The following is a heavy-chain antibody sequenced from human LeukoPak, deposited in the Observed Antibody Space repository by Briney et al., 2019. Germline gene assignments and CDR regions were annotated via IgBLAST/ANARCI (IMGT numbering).Heavy chain of an antibody. J-gene: IGHJ4*02. CDR3: ARGSPSDYYYDSSGYYKPGLDY. Sequence: ASVKVSCKASGHTFTSYDINWVRQATGQGLEWMGWMNPNSGNTGYAQKFQGRVTMTRNTSISTAYMELSSLRSEDTAVYYCARGSPSDYYYDSSGYYKPGLDYWGQGTLVTVSS. CDR2: MNPNSGNT. D-gene: IGHD3-22*01. V-gene: IGHV1-8*01. CDR1: GHTFTSYD.